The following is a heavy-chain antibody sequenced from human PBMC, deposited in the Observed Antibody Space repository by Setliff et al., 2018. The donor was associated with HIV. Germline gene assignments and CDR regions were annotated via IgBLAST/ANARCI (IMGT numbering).Heavy chain of an antibody. V-gene: IGHV1-8*02. D-gene: IGHD6-19*01. CDR1: GYTFTTYG. J-gene: IGHJ3*02. CDR2: MNPNNGNT. CDR3: AREALHAGGWRGAFDI. Sequence: ASVKVSCKASGYTFTTYGISWVRQATGQGLEWMGWMNPNNGNTGYAEKFQGRVTMTRDTSISTAYMELSSLRSEDTAVYYCAREALHAGGWRGAFDIWGQGTMVTVSS.